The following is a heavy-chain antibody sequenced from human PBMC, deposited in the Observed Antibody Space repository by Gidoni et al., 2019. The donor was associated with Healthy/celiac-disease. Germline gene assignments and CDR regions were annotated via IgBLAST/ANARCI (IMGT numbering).Heavy chain of an antibody. D-gene: IGHD2-2*01. Sequence: QVQLQQWGAGLLKPSETLSLTCAVYGGSFSGYYWSWIRQPPGKGLEWIGEINHSGSTNYNPSLKSRVTISVDTSKNQFSLKLSSVTAADTAVYYCARGPPSRYCSSTSCYGRWFDPWGQGTLVTVSS. J-gene: IGHJ5*02. CDR1: GGSFSGYY. V-gene: IGHV4-34*01. CDR3: ARGPPSRYCSSTSCYGRWFDP. CDR2: INHSGST.